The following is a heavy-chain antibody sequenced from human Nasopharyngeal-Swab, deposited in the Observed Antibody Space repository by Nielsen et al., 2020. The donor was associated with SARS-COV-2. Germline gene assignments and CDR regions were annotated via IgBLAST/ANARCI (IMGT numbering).Heavy chain of an antibody. Sequence: WVRQATGQGLEWMGWISAYNGNTNYAPKLQGRVTMTTDTSTIKAYMEMRSLRSDDTSVYYCARDASSVWIYYYYGMDVWGQGTTVTVSS. CDR2: ISAYNGNT. J-gene: IGHJ6*02. CDR3: ARDASSVWIYYYYGMDV. D-gene: IGHD6-19*01. V-gene: IGHV1-18*01.